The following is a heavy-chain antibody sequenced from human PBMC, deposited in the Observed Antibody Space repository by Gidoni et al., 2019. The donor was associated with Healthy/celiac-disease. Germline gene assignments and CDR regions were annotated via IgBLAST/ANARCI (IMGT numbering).Heavy chain of an antibody. CDR2: IVYSGST. V-gene: IGHV4-59*01. D-gene: IGHD3-3*01. CDR1: GGSISRYD. Sequence: QVQLPESGPGLVKPSETLSLTCPVPGGSISRYDWSWIRQPPGKGLEWIGYIVYSGSTNYNPSLKSRVTISVDTCKNQFSLKLSSVTAADTAVYYCARGGVVSAFDIWGQGTMVTVSS. J-gene: IGHJ3*02. CDR3: ARGGVVSAFDI.